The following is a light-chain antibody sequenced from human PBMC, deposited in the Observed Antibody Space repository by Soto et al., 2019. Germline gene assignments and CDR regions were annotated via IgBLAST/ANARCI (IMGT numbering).Light chain of an antibody. Sequence: DIVMTQSPDSLAVYLGERATINCKSSQSILHSPNNKDALTWYQQKPGQPPKLLINWASTRESGVPDRFSGAGSGTDFTLTISSLQAEDVAVYYCQQFYTTPTFGQGTRVEIK. V-gene: IGKV4-1*01. J-gene: IGKJ1*01. CDR2: WAS. CDR3: QQFYTTPT. CDR1: QSILHSPNNKDA.